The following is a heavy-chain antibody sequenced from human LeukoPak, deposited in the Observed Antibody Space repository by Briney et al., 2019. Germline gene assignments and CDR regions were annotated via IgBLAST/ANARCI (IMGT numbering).Heavy chain of an antibody. CDR1: GDSISTNY. V-gene: IGHV4-4*09. D-gene: IGHD2-2*02. CDR3: AREKYLAFDY. Sequence: PSETLSLTCTVSGDSISTNYWTWIRQPPGKGLEWIGYIYNSGTTNYNPSLKSQVTISVDTSKNQFSLKLTSVTAADAAVYYCAREKYLAFDYWGQGTLVTVSS. J-gene: IGHJ4*02. CDR2: IYNSGTT.